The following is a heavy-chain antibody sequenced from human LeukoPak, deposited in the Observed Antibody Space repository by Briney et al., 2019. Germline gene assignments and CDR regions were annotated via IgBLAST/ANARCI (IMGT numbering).Heavy chain of an antibody. D-gene: IGHD6-19*01. CDR3: ARLPVSYSSGWSNFDY. CDR2: ISGSGGST. Sequence: GGSLRLSCAASGFTFSSYAMSWVRQAPGKGLEWVSAISGSGGSTYYADSVKGRFTISRDNSKNTLYLQMNSLRAEDTAVYYCARLPVSYSSGWSNFDYWGQGTLVTVSS. CDR1: GFTFSSYA. J-gene: IGHJ4*02. V-gene: IGHV3-23*01.